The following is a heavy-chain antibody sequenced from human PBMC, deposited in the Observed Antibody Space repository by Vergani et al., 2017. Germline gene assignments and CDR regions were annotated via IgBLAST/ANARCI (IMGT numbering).Heavy chain of an antibody. Sequence: QVQLVESGGGVVQPGRSLRLSCAASGFTFSSYGMHWVRQAPGXGLEWVAVIWYDGSNKYYADSVKGRFTISRDNSKNTLYLQMNSLRAEDTAVYYCARPLEGYCSGGSCYLDAFDIWGQGTMVTVSS. CDR1: GFTFSSYG. D-gene: IGHD2-15*01. J-gene: IGHJ3*02. V-gene: IGHV3-33*08. CDR3: ARPLEGYCSGGSCYLDAFDI. CDR2: IWYDGSNK.